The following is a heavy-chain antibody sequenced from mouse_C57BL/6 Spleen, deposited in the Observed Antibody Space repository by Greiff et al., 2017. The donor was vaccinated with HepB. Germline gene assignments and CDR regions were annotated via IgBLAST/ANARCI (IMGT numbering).Heavy chain of an antibody. J-gene: IGHJ2*01. CDR3: TRGGHYFDY. CDR1: GFTFSSYA. V-gene: IGHV5-9-1*02. Sequence: EVKVVESGEGLVKPGGSLKLSCAASGFTFSSYAMSWVRQTPEKRLEWVAYISSGGDYIYYADTVKGRFTISRDNARNTLYLQMSSLKSEDTAMYYCTRGGHYFDYWGQGTTLTVSS. CDR2: ISSGGDYI.